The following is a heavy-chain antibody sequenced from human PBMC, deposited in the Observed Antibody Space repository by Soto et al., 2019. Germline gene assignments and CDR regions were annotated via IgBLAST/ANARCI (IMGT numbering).Heavy chain of an antibody. CDR2: IIPIFGTT. J-gene: IGHJ6*02. CDR1: GGTFSSYA. CDR3: ARSGGYYYYGMDV. V-gene: IGHV1-69*13. Sequence: GASVKVSCNASGGTFSSYAISWVRQAPGQGLEWMGGIIPIFGTTNYAQKFQGRVTITADESTSTAYMELSSLRSEDTAVYYCARSGGYYYYGMDVWGQGTTVTVSS.